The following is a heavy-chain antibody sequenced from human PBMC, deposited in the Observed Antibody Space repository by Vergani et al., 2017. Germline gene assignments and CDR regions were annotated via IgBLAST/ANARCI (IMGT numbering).Heavy chain of an antibody. D-gene: IGHD3-3*01. CDR1: GYTFTSYG. CDR2: ISAYNGNT. J-gene: IGHJ6*03. V-gene: IGHV1-18*01. Sequence: QVQLVQSGAEVKKPGASVKVSCKASGYTFTSYGFSWVRQAPGQGLEWMGWISAYNGNTNYAQKLQGRVTMTTDTSTSTAYMELRSLRSDDTAVYYCARGPNYDFWSGRSGGYMDVWGKGTTVTVSS. CDR3: ARGPNYDFWSGRSGGYMDV.